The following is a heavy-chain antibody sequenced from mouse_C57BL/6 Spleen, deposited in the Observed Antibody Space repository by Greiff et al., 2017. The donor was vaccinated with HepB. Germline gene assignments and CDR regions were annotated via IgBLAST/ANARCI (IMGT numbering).Heavy chain of an antibody. CDR1: GYTFTSYG. Sequence: QVQLKESGAELARPGASVKLSCKASGYTFTSYGISWVKQRTGQGLEWIGEIYPRSGNTYYNEKFKGKATLTADKSSSTAYMELRSLTSEDSAVYFCAREGGIVVKELFAYWGQGTLVTVSA. CDR2: IYPRSGNT. D-gene: IGHD1-1*02. CDR3: AREGGIVVKELFAY. V-gene: IGHV1-81*01. J-gene: IGHJ3*01.